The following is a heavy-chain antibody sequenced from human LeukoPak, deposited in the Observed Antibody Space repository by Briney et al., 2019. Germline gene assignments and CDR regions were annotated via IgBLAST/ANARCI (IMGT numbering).Heavy chain of an antibody. V-gene: IGHV3-23*01. CDR3: AKDQGDYSSGWSIFDY. CDR1: GFTVSTYA. D-gene: IGHD6-19*01. J-gene: IGHJ4*02. Sequence: PGGSLRLSCAASGFTVSTYAMSWVCQAPGKGLEWVSAITGSGGSTYYADSVKGRFTISRDNSKNTLYLQMNSLRAEDTAVYYCAKDQGDYSSGWSIFDYWGQGSLVTVSS. CDR2: ITGSGGST.